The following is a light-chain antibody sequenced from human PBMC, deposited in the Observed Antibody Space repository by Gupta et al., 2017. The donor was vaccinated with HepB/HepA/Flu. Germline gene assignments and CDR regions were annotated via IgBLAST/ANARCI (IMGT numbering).Light chain of an antibody. CDR1: SLRKYY. CDR2: GKN. CDR3: YSRASSGNHGV. J-gene: IGLJ3*02. Sequence: SSELTQDPAVSVALGQTVRITCQGDSLRKYYATWYHQKPGQAPILVVYGKNNRPSGIPDRFSGSSSGNTASLTITGAQAEDEADYYWYSRASSGNHGVFGGGTKVTVL. V-gene: IGLV3-19*01.